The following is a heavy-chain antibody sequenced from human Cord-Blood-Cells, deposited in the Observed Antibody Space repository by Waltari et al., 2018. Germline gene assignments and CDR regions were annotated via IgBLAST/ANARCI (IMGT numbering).Heavy chain of an antibody. CDR3: ARANANDAFDI. V-gene: IGHV4-34*01. CDR1: GGSFSGYY. J-gene: IGHJ3*02. CDR2: INHSGST. Sequence: QVQLQQWGAGLLKPSETLSLTCAVYGGSFSGYYWSCIRQPPGKGLEWIGEINHSGSTNYNPSLKSRVTISVDTAKNQFSLKLSSVTAADTAVYYCARANANDAFDIWGQGTMVTVSS. D-gene: IGHD7-27*01.